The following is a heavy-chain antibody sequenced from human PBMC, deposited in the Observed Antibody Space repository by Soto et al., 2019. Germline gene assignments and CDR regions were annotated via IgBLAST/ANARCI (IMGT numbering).Heavy chain of an antibody. J-gene: IGHJ5*02. CDR2: IIAILGTA. Sequence: QVQLVQSGAEVKKPGSSVKVSCKASGGTFSSYAISRVRQAPGQGLEWMGGIIAILGTANYAQKFQGRVTITADESTSTAYMELSSLRSEDTAVYYCARLSGSYRSAWFDPWGQGTLVTVSS. CDR3: ARLSGSYRSAWFDP. CDR1: GGTFSSYA. V-gene: IGHV1-69*01. D-gene: IGHD1-26*01.